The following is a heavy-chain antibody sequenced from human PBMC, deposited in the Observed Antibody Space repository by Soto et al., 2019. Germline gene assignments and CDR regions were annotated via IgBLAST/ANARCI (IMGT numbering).Heavy chain of an antibody. J-gene: IGHJ6*02. CDR3: ARVVSYGDSGSYSHYYGMDV. V-gene: IGHV4-39*07. CDR2: INHSGST. D-gene: IGHD3-10*01. Sequence: SETLSLTCTVSGGSISRSSYYWGWIRQPPGKGLEWIGNINHSGSTNYNTSLKSRVTISVDTSKNQFSLELSSVTAADTAVYYCARVVSYGDSGSYSHYYGMDVWGQGTTVTVSS. CDR1: GGSISRSSYY.